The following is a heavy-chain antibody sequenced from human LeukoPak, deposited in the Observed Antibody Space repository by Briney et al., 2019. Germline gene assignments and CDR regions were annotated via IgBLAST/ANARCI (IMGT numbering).Heavy chain of an antibody. V-gene: IGHV3-11*01. CDR1: GFSFSDYY. Sequence: GGSLRLSCAASGFSFSDYYMSWIRQSPGKGLEWVSYISGSGSTIYYADSVKGRFTISRDNAKNSLYLQMNSLRAEDTAVYYCARGGYYDSSGYYYFDYWGQGTLVTVSS. D-gene: IGHD3-22*01. CDR3: ARGGYYDSSGYYYFDY. J-gene: IGHJ4*02. CDR2: ISGSGSTI.